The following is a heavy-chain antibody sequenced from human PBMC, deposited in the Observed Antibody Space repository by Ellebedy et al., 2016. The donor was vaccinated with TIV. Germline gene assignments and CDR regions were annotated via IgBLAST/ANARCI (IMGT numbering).Heavy chain of an antibody. V-gene: IGHV3-21*01. CDR1: GFTFSSYS. J-gene: IGHJ6*02. CDR2: ISSSSSYI. CDR3: ARELSTRYYGSGRNFYGVDV. Sequence: GESLKISCAASGFTFSSYSMNWVRQAPGKGLEWVSSISSSSSYIYYADSVKGRFTISRDNAKNSLYLQMNSLRAEDTAVYYCARELSTRYYGSGRNFYGVDVWGQGTTVTVSS. D-gene: IGHD3-10*01.